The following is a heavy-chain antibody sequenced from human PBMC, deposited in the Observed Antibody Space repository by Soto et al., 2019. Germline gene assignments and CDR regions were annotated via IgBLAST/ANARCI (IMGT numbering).Heavy chain of an antibody. Sequence: PGGSLRLSCAASGFTISSYNVNWVRQAPGKGLEWVSYISSSSISSSSSTIYYADSVKGRFTISRDNARNSLYLQMNSLRDEDTGVYYCAREAGYTDAFDIWGQGTMVTVSS. CDR3: AREAGYTDAFDI. V-gene: IGHV3-48*02. CDR2: ISSSSISSSSSTI. J-gene: IGHJ3*02. D-gene: IGHD5-12*01. CDR1: GFTISSYN.